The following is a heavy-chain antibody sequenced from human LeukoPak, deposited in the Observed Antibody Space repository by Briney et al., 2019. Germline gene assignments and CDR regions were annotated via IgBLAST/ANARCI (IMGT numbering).Heavy chain of an antibody. CDR1: GGTFSSYA. CDR3: ARARSSLTIFGVVTETPNYYYYMDV. CDR2: IIPIFGTA. Sequence: SVKVSCKASGGTFSSYAISWVRQAPGQGLEWMGGIIPIFGTANYAQKFQGRVTITTDESTSTAYMELSSLRSEDTAVYYCARARSSLTIFGVVTETPNYYYYMDVWGKGTTVTVSS. D-gene: IGHD3-3*01. J-gene: IGHJ6*03. V-gene: IGHV1-69*05.